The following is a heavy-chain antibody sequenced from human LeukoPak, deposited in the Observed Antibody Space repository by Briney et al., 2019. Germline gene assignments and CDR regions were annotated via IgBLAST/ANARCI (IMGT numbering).Heavy chain of an antibody. CDR2: IKQDGSEK. J-gene: IGHJ4*02. D-gene: IGHD3-9*01. CDR3: AGGTGWLIDS. Sequence: GGSLRLSCAVSGFTFSNYWMSWVRQAPGKGLEWVANIKQDGSEKYYVDSVKGRFTISRDNAKNSLYLQMTSLRPEDTALYYCAGGTGWLIDSWGQGTLVTVSS. V-gene: IGHV3-7*01. CDR1: GFTFSNYW.